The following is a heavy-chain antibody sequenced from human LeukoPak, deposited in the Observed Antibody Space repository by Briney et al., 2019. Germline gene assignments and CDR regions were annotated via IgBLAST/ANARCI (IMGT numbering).Heavy chain of an antibody. CDR1: GYSISSGYY. D-gene: IGHD3-22*01. Sequence: SETLSLTCTVSGYSISSGYYWGWIRQPPGKGLEWIGSIYHSGSTYYNPSLKSRVTISVDTSKNQFSLKLSSVTAADTAVYYCARFTRVSYYYDSSGYYPIWGQGTLVTVSS. CDR2: IYHSGST. V-gene: IGHV4-38-2*02. J-gene: IGHJ4*02. CDR3: ARFTRVSYYYDSSGYYPI.